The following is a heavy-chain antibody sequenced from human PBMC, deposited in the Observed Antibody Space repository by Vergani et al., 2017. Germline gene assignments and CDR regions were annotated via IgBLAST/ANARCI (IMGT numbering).Heavy chain of an antibody. CDR1: GFTFSHYS. V-gene: IGHV3-21*01. Sequence: VNLVGSGGGVVQPGRSLRLSCVASGFTFSHYSMNWVRQAPGKGLEWVSSISGNNDDVYYADSVKGRFTISRDNAKNSLYLDMSSLRAEDTAVYYCVREETFYDSVSDYLAGYFDHWGQGALVTVSS. CDR2: ISGNNDDV. CDR3: VREETFYDSVSDYLAGYFDH. D-gene: IGHD3-3*01. J-gene: IGHJ4*02.